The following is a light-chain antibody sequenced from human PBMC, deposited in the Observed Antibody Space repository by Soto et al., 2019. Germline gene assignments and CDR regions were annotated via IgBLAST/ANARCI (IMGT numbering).Light chain of an antibody. V-gene: IGLV1-51*01. Sequence: QSVLTRPPWVSAAPGQKVTSSCSGSSSNIGGNSVSWYQQLPGTAPKLLIYDDNKRPSGIPDRFSGSKSGTSATLGITGFQTGDEADYYCGSWDSSLSAYVFGTGTKVTVL. CDR1: SSNIGGNS. CDR2: DDN. J-gene: IGLJ1*01. CDR3: GSWDSSLSAYV.